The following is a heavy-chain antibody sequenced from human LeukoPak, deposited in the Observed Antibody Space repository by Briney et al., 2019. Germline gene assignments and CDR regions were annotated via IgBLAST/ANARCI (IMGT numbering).Heavy chain of an antibody. CDR3: ASSCSSTSCYGEDYYYYGMDV. V-gene: IGHV1-18*01. D-gene: IGHD2-2*01. J-gene: IGHJ6*02. Sequence: ASVKVSCKASGYTFTSYGISWVRQAPGQGLEWMGWISAYNGNTNYAQKLQGRVTITADKSTSTAYMELSSLRSEDTAVYYCASSCSSTSCYGEDYYYYGMDVWGQGTTVTVSS. CDR2: ISAYNGNT. CDR1: GYTFTSYG.